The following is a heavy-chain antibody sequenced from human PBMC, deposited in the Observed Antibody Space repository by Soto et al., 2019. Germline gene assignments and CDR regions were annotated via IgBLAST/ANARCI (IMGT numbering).Heavy chain of an antibody. Sequence: SETLSLTXAVYGGSFSGYYWSWIRQPPGKGLEWIGEINHSGSTNYNPSLKSRVTISVDTSKNQFSLKLSSVTAADTAVYYCARGVVDSYYYDSSGYYHFDYWGQGTLVTVSS. CDR1: GGSFSGYY. J-gene: IGHJ4*02. D-gene: IGHD3-22*01. CDR2: INHSGST. CDR3: ARGVVDSYYYDSSGYYHFDY. V-gene: IGHV4-34*01.